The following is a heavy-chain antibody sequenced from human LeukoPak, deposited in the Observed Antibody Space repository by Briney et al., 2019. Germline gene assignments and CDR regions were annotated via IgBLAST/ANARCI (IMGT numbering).Heavy chain of an antibody. D-gene: IGHD6-13*01. J-gene: IGHJ4*02. CDR2: IHYSGST. Sequence: SETLSLTCTVSGGSISSSSYYWGWIRQPPGKGLEWIGSIHYSGSTYYNPSLKSRVTISVDTSKNQFSLKLSSVTAADTAVYYCARSSSWPLHYWGQGTLVTVSS. V-gene: IGHV4-39*01. CDR3: ARSSSWPLHY. CDR1: GGSISSSSYY.